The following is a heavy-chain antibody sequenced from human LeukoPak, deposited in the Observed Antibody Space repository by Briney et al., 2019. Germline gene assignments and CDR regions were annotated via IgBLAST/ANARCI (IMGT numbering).Heavy chain of an antibody. Sequence: GGSLRLSCVASGFTFSSYGMTWVRQAPGKGLEWVSYISSGGSTIYYVDSVRGRFTISRDNVKNLLYLQMSSLRVEDTAVYYCARGEQQMTTMSIDYWGQGALVTVSS. V-gene: IGHV3-48*01. J-gene: IGHJ4*02. CDR1: GFTFSSYG. CDR3: ARGEQQMTTMSIDY. D-gene: IGHD5-24*01. CDR2: ISSGGSTI.